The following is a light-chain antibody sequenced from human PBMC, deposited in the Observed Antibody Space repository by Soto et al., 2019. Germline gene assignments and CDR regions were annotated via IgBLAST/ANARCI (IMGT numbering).Light chain of an antibody. CDR1: SSNIGINT. Sequence: QSVLTQPPSASGTPGQRVTICCSGSSSNIGINTVSWYQQLPGTAPKRLIYNNNERPSGVSDRFSGSKSGTSASLAISGLQSADEADYYCAAWDDSLHGPVFGGGTKLTVL. J-gene: IGLJ3*02. CDR2: NNN. CDR3: AAWDDSLHGPV. V-gene: IGLV1-44*01.